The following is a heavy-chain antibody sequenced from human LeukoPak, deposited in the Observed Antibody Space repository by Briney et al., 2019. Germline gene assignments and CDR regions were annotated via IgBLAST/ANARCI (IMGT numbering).Heavy chain of an antibody. CDR2: IYYSGGAT. CDR3: ARGPGYSSGWYVLSVDY. J-gene: IGHJ4*02. D-gene: IGHD6-19*01. CDR1: GFTFNNYV. Sequence: PGGSLRLACAASGFTFNNYVMSWVRQAPGKGLEWVSGIYYSGGATNYADSVQGRFTVSRDNSKNTLYLQMNSLSAEDTAVYYCARGPGYSSGWYVLSVDYWGQGTLVTVSS. V-gene: IGHV3-23*01.